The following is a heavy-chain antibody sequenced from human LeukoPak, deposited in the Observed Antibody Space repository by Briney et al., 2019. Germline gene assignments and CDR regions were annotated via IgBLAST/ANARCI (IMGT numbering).Heavy chain of an antibody. CDR2: INPNSGGT. CDR1: GYTFTGYY. Sequence: ASVKVSCKASGYTFTGYYIHWVRQAPGQGLEWMGRINPNSGGTNFAQSFQGRFTVTRDTSISTAYMELSGLRSDDTAVYYCARGRNGVDYWGQGTLVTVSS. J-gene: IGHJ4*02. D-gene: IGHD1-14*01. V-gene: IGHV1-2*02. CDR3: ARGRNGVDY.